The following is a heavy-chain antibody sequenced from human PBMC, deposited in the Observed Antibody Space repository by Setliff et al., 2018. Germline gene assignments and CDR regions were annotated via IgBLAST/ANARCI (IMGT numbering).Heavy chain of an antibody. V-gene: IGHV7-4-1*02. CDR1: GYTFTTYA. CDR2: INTNTGNP. CDR3: ARASRFGTIVYRGDYYMDV. J-gene: IGHJ6*03. Sequence: ASVKVSCKASGYTFTTYAMGWMRQAPGQGLEWMGWINTNTGNPSYAQGFTGRFVFSLDTSVSTAYLQISGLKAEDTAVYYCARASRFGTIVYRGDYYMDVWGKGTTVTVSS. D-gene: IGHD3-10*01.